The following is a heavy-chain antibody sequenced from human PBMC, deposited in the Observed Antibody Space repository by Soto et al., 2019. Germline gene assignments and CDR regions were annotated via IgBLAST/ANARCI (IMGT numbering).Heavy chain of an antibody. Sequence: QVQLVESGGGVVQPGRSLRLSCAASGFGFMRYGMHWVRQAPGKGLEWLAVISKDGSNEYYGDSVKGRFTISRDNSKDTLYLQMESLRIEDTAVYYCAKDKQFDGFDVWGQGTMVTVSS. CDR1: GFGFMRYG. V-gene: IGHV3-30*18. D-gene: IGHD4-4*01. CDR2: ISKDGSNE. J-gene: IGHJ3*01. CDR3: AKDKQFDGFDV.